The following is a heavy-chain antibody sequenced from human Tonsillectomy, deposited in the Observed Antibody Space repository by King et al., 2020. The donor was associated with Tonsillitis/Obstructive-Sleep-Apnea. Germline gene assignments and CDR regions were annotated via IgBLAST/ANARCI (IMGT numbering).Heavy chain of an antibody. CDR2: MDQDGSEK. CDR1: GFTFGAYW. CDR3: AREGVYYSFDY. V-gene: IGHV3-7*03. D-gene: IGHD2-8*01. J-gene: IGHJ4*02. Sequence: VQLVESGGGLVQPGGSLRLSCAASGFTFGAYWMTWVRQAPGKGLEWVATMDQDGSEKYSVDSVKGRFTISRDNAKNSLYLQMNSLRAEDTAVYYCAREGVYYSFDYWGQGTLVTVSS.